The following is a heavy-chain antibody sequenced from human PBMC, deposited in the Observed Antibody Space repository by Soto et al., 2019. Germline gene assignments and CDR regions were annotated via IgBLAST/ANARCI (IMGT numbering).Heavy chain of an antibody. CDR2: ISTNGGST. CDR3: AREVWAVAGPNWFDP. D-gene: IGHD6-19*01. V-gene: IGHV3-64*04. J-gene: IGHJ5*02. Sequence: GGSLRLSCSASGFTFSSYAMHWVRQAPGKGLEYVSSISTNGGSTHYADSVKGRFTISRDNSKNTLYLQMNSLRAEDTAVYYCAREVWAVAGPNWFDPWGQGTLVTVSS. CDR1: GFTFSSYA.